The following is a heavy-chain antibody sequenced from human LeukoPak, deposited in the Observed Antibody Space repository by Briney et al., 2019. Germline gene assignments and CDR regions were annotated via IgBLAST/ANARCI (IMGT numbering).Heavy chain of an antibody. CDR2: ISWNSGSI. D-gene: IGHD6-13*01. CDR3: AKLIYSSSWGAFDY. J-gene: IGHJ4*02. CDR1: GFTFDDYA. Sequence: SLRLSCAASGFTFDDYAMHWVRQAPGKGLEWVSGISWNSGSIGYADSVKGRFTISRDNSKNTLYLQMNSLRAEDTAVYYCAKLIYSSSWGAFDYWGQGTLVTVSS. V-gene: IGHV3-9*01.